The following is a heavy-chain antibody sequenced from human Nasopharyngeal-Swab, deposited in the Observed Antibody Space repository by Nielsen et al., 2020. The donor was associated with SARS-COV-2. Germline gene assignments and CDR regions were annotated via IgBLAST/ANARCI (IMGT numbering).Heavy chain of an antibody. Sequence: ASVKVSCKASGYLFATHRISWVRQATGRGLEWTGWINPNNGDTDYARDLQGRVTLTTETSANTAYMELRSLTFDDTAVYYCAKKFGSFGMDAWGQGTTVNVSS. CDR1: GYLFATHR. CDR2: INPNNGDT. V-gene: IGHV1-18*01. J-gene: IGHJ6*02. CDR3: AKKFGSFGMDA. D-gene: IGHD3-10*01.